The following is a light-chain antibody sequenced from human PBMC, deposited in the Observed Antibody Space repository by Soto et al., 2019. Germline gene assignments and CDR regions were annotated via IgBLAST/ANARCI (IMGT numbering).Light chain of an antibody. CDR1: QSVSTW. Sequence: DIQMTQSPSSLSASVGDRVTITCRASQSVSTWLAWFQQKPGKAPILLIYDVSTLASGVPSRFSGSGSRTEFTLTISSLQPDDFATYYCHQYNSYWTFGQGTKVDIK. CDR2: DVS. J-gene: IGKJ1*01. CDR3: HQYNSYWT. V-gene: IGKV1-5*01.